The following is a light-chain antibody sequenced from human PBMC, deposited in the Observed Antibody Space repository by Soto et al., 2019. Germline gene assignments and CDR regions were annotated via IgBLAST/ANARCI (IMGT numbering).Light chain of an antibody. CDR3: QHPGDLPLT. CDR2: GAS. J-gene: IGKJ1*01. Sequence: EIVLTQSPGTLSLSPGERATLSCRASQSVTSNYLAWYQQKPGQAPRLLIYGASSRATGIPDRFSGSGSGTDFTLTISRLEPEDFAVYSCQHPGDLPLTFGQGTKVEIK. V-gene: IGKV3-20*01. CDR1: QSVTSNY.